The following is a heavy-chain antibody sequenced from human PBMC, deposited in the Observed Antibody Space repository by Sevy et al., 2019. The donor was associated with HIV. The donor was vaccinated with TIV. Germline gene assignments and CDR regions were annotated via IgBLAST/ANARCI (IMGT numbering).Heavy chain of an antibody. CDR3: ASGLYYFDN. Sequence: SETLSLTCSVSGGSMRDYYWSWIRQPPGKGLEWIGYMDYSGSTSNPSLKSRVTISVATSKNQHSLKLSSVTAADTAFYYCASGLYYFDNWGQGILVTVSS. J-gene: IGHJ4*02. CDR1: GGSMRDYY. V-gene: IGHV4-59*01. CDR2: MDYSGST.